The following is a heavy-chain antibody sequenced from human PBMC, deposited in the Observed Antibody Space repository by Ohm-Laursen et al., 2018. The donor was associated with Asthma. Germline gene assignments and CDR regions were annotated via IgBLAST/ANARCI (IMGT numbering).Heavy chain of an antibody. Sequence: SLRLSCSASGFTFSRSYMTWVRQAPRKGLESVAKIKPDGSEKYYVDSVKGRFTISRDNAKNSLYLQMNSLRPEDTGVYYCAYETWWRFVNWGQGVLVTVSS. D-gene: IGHD2-15*01. CDR1: GFTFSRSY. V-gene: IGHV3-7*01. CDR3: AYETWWRFVN. CDR2: IKPDGSEK. J-gene: IGHJ4*02.